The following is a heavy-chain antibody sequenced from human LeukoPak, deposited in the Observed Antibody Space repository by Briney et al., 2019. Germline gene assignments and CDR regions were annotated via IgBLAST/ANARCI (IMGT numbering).Heavy chain of an antibody. CDR3: AKDRGATSG. CDR1: GFTFSTYA. J-gene: IGHJ4*02. CDR2: ISNSGGST. D-gene: IGHD1-26*01. Sequence: GGSLRLSCVVSGFTFSTYAMSWVRQAPGKRLEWVSSISNSGGSTYYADSVKGRFAISRDNSKNTLYLQMNSLRGEDTAIYYCAKDRGATSGWGQGTLVTVSS. V-gene: IGHV3-23*01.